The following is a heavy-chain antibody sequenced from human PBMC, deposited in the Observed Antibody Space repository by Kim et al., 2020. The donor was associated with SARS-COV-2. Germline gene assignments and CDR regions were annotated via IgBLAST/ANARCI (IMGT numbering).Heavy chain of an antibody. Sequence: QKFQGRVTMTRDTSTSTVYMELSSLRSEDTAVYYCARDLSTTMVRGVFDYWGQGTLVTVSS. CDR3: ARDLSTTMVRGVFDY. D-gene: IGHD3-10*01. V-gene: IGHV1-46*01. J-gene: IGHJ4*02.